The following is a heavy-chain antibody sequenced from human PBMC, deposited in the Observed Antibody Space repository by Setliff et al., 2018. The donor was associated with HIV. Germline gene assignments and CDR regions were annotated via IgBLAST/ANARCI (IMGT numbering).Heavy chain of an antibody. D-gene: IGHD3-22*01. J-gene: IGHJ4*02. CDR1: GGSFSGYY. CDR3: ASRWGSYYDTNGHPFDY. V-gene: IGHV4-34*01. CDR2: INHSGST. Sequence: PSETLSLTCAVYGGSFSGYYWSWIRQPPGKGLEWIGEINHSGSTNYNPSLKSRVTMFFDTSEDHFSLRLSSVTAADTAVYYCASRWGSYYDTNGHPFDYWGQGTLVTVSS.